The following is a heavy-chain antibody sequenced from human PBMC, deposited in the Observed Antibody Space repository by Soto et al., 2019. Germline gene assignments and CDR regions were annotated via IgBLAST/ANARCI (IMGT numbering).Heavy chain of an antibody. CDR2: INHSGST. Sequence: SETLSLTCAVYGGSFSGYYWSWIRQPPGKGLEWIGEINHSGSTNYNPSLKSRVTISVDTSKNQFSLKLSSVTAADTAAYYCARGMIYYYYGMDVWGKGTTVTVSS. J-gene: IGHJ6*04. D-gene: IGHD3-16*01. CDR1: GGSFSGYY. CDR3: ARGMIYYYYGMDV. V-gene: IGHV4-34*01.